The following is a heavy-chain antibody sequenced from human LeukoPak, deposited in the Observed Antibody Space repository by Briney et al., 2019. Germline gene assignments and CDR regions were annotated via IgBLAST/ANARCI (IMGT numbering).Heavy chain of an antibody. CDR2: IIPIFGTA. CDR3: AKSTYYYDSSGLQEDY. D-gene: IGHD3-22*01. CDR1: GYTFTSYG. Sequence: SVTVSCTASGYTFTSYGISWVRQAPGQGLEWMGGIIPIFGTANYAQKFQGRVTITADESTSTAYMELSSLRSEDTAVYYCAKSTYYYDSSGLQEDYWGQGTLVTVSS. V-gene: IGHV1-69*13. J-gene: IGHJ4*02.